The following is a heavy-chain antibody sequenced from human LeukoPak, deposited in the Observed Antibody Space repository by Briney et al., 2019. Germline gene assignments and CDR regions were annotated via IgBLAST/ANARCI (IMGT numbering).Heavy chain of an antibody. V-gene: IGHV4-59*01. D-gene: IGHD2-15*01. CDR3: ARGLGYCSGRTCYSGNY. J-gene: IGHJ4*01. Sequence: SETLSLTCTVSGGSISSYYWSWIRQPPGKGLEWIGYTHYSGIASYNPSPKSRVTILLDTSNDRFSLKLSSVTAADTAVYFCARGLGYCSGRTCYSGNYWGRGTLVTVSS. CDR2: THYSGIA. CDR1: GGSISSYY.